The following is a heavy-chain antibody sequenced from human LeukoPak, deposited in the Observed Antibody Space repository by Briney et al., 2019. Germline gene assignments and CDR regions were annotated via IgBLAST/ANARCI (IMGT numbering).Heavy chain of an antibody. Sequence: ASVTVSCTASGYTFTSYGISWVRQAPGQGLEWMGWISAYDGNTNYAQKLQGRVTMTTDTSTSTAYMELRSLRSEDTAVYYCARDDLVVVGATDYWGQGTLVTVSS. V-gene: IGHV1-18*01. D-gene: IGHD2-15*01. J-gene: IGHJ4*02. CDR2: ISAYDGNT. CDR1: GYTFTSYG. CDR3: ARDDLVVVGATDY.